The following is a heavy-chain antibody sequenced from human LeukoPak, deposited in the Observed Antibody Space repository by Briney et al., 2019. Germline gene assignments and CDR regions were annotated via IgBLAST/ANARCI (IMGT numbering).Heavy chain of an antibody. V-gene: IGHV3-30-3*02. Sequence: GRSLRLSCAAAGFTFSIYAMHWVRQAPDGGRGWVAVILYVESDKYYADSVKGRFSISRDNSKNTLYLQMHSLRPEDTAVYYCAKVRPYSSSWYSGFWREMDVWGKGTTVTISS. D-gene: IGHD6-13*01. CDR3: AKVRPYSSSWYSGFWREMDV. CDR2: ILYVESDK. CDR1: GFTFSIYA. J-gene: IGHJ6*04.